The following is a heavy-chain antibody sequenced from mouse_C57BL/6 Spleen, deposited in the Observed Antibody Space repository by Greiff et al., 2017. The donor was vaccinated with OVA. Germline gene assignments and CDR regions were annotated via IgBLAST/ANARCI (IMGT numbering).Heavy chain of an antibody. J-gene: IGHJ2*01. CDR1: GFSLTSYG. V-gene: IGHV2-2*01. Sequence: VKLMESGPGLVQPSQSLSITCTVSGFSLTSYGVHWVRQSPGKGLEWLGVIWSGGSTDYNAAFISRLSISKDNSKSQVFFKMNSLQADDTAIYYGASLYYYGSSYTGFDYWGQGTTLTVSS. CDR2: IWSGGST. CDR3: ASLYYYGSSYTGFDY. D-gene: IGHD1-1*01.